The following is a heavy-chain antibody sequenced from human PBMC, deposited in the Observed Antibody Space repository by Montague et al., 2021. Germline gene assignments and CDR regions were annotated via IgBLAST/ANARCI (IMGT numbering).Heavy chain of an antibody. CDR1: GLTFDNCA. CDR2: ISASSDNI. J-gene: IGHJ4*02. V-gene: IGHV3-23*01. Sequence: SLRLSCAASGLTFDNCAMTWVRQAPGKGLEWVSGISASSDNIYYADSVKGRVTISRDNSKNTLYLQMRDLRAEDTAVYYCARDRRGGTYFDYWGQGTLVTVSS. CDR3: ARDRRGGTYFDY. D-gene: IGHD2-15*01.